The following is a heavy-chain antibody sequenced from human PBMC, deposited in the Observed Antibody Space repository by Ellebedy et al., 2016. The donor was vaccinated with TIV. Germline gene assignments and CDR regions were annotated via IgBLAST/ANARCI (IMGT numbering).Heavy chain of an antibody. V-gene: IGHV3-9*01. CDR3: AKGYYYDSSGYYYELATFDY. D-gene: IGHD3-22*01. J-gene: IGHJ4*02. Sequence: SLKISCAASGFTFDDYAMHWVRQVPGKGLEWVSGISWNSGSIGYADSVKGRFTISRDNAKNSLYLQMNSLRAEDTALYYCAKGYYYDSSGYYYELATFDYWGQGTLVTVSS. CDR2: ISWNSGSI. CDR1: GFTFDDYA.